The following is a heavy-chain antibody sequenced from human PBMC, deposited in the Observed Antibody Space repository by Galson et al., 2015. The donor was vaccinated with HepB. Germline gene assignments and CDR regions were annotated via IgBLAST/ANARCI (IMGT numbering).Heavy chain of an antibody. CDR3: AREHGPRYCSGGSCYYFDY. J-gene: IGHJ4*02. CDR2: IYYSGST. V-gene: IGHV4-30-4*01. Sequence: TLSLTCTASGGSISSGDYYWSWIRQPPGKGLEWIGYIYYSGSTYYNPSLKSRVTISVDTSKNQFSLKLSSVTAADTAVYYCAREHGPRYCSGGSCYYFDYWGQGTLVTVSS. D-gene: IGHD2-15*01. CDR1: GGSISSGDYY.